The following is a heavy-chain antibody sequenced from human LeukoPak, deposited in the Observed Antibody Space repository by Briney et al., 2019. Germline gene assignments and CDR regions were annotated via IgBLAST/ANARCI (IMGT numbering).Heavy chain of an antibody. V-gene: IGHV3-23*01. CDR1: GFTVSSNY. J-gene: IGHJ4*02. D-gene: IGHD2-2*01. CDR2: ISGSGGST. Sequence: GGSLRLSCAASGFTVSSNYMSWVRQAPGKGLEWVSAISGSGGSTYYADSVKGRFTISRDNSKNTLYLQMNSLRAEDTAVYYCAKAQLYCSSTSCYSSFDYWGQGTLVTVSS. CDR3: AKAQLYCSSTSCYSSFDY.